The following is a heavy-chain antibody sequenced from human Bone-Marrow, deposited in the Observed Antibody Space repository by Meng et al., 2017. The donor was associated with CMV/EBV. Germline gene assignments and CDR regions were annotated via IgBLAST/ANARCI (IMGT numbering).Heavy chain of an antibody. CDR3: AKAGCQRSSTGCSGYFDY. CDR1: GFTFSSYA. Sequence: GESLKISCAASGFTFSSYAMSWVRQAPGKGLEWVSAISGSGGSTYYADSVKGRFTISRDNSKNTLYLQMNSLRAEDTAVYYCAKAGCQRSSTGCSGYFDYWGQGTLVTVSS. CDR2: ISGSGGST. V-gene: IGHV3-23*01. J-gene: IGHJ4*02. D-gene: IGHD2-2*01.